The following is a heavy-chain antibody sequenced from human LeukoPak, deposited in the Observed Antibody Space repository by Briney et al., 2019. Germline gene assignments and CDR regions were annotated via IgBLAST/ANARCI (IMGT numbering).Heavy chain of an antibody. CDR1: GYTFTSYD. Sequence: ASVKVSCKASGYTFTSYDINWVRQATGQGLEWMGWMNPNSGNTGYAQKLQGRVTMTRNTSISTAYMELSSLRSEDTAVYYCARGNWEQRLVRPFRYWGQGTLVTVSS. J-gene: IGHJ4*02. D-gene: IGHD6-13*01. CDR2: MNPNSGNT. V-gene: IGHV1-8*01. CDR3: ARGNWEQRLVRPFRY.